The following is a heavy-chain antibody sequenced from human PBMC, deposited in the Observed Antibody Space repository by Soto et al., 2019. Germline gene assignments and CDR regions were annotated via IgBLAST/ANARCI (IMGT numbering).Heavy chain of an antibody. V-gene: IGHV3-23*01. D-gene: IGHD5-18*01. CDR2: ISTSGGST. CDR1: GFTFSNYA. Sequence: EVQLLESGGGLVQPGGSLRLSCAASGFTFSNYAMSWVRQAPGKGLEWVSTISTSGGSTYSADSVKGRFTISRDNSNNTLYLQMNSLRAEDTAVYYCARDGLGAYTYGSYYFDYWGQGTLVTVSS. CDR3: ARDGLGAYTYGSYYFDY. J-gene: IGHJ4*02.